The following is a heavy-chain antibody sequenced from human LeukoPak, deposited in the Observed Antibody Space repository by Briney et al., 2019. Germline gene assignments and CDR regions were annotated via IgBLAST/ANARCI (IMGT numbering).Heavy chain of an antibody. Sequence: GGSLRLSCAASGFTFSSYSMNWVRQAPGKGLEWVSSISSSSSYIYYADSVKGRFTISRDNAKNSLYLQMNSLRAEDTAVYYCARRSTYGYYYYMDVWGKGTTVTVSS. J-gene: IGHJ6*03. CDR2: ISSSSSYI. V-gene: IGHV3-21*01. CDR3: ARRSTYGYYYYMDV. CDR1: GFTFSSYS. D-gene: IGHD4-11*01.